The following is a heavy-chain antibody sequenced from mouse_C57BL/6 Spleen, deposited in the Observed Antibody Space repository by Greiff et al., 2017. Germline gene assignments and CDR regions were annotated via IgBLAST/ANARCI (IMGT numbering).Heavy chain of an antibody. D-gene: IGHD3-3*01. CDR2: ISSGGDYI. CDR1: GFTFSSYA. Sequence: EVQGVESGEGLVKPGGSLKLSCAASGFTFSSYAMSWVRQTPEQRLEWVAYISSGGDYIYYADTVKGRFTISRDNARNTLYLQMSSLKSEDTAMYYCTRDGDGSFDYWGQGTTLTVS. J-gene: IGHJ2*01. V-gene: IGHV5-9-1*02. CDR3: TRDGDGSFDY.